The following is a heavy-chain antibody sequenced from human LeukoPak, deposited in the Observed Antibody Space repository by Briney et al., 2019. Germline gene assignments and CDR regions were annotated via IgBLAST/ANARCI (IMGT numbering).Heavy chain of an antibody. CDR3: AREFGVVTYFDY. V-gene: IGHV1-46*01. Sequence: ASVKVSCKASGYTFASYYMHWVRQAPGQGLEWMGIINPSGGSTSYAQKFQGRVTMTRDTSTSTVYMELSSLRSEDTAVYYCAREFGVVTYFDYWGQGTLVTVSS. J-gene: IGHJ4*02. CDR2: INPSGGST. D-gene: IGHD3-3*01. CDR1: GYTFASYY.